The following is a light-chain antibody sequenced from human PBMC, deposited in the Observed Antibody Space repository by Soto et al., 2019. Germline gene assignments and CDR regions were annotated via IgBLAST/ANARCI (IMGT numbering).Light chain of an antibody. CDR1: HGVANY. CDR2: AAS. V-gene: IGKV1-9*01. CDR3: QQLNSYPLT. J-gene: IGKJ4*01. Sequence: GGRFTITRRASHGVANYFAWYQQKPGKAPNLLIYAASTLQGGVPSRFSGSGSGTEFTLTISSLQPEDFAAYYCQQLNSYPLTFGGGTKVDI.